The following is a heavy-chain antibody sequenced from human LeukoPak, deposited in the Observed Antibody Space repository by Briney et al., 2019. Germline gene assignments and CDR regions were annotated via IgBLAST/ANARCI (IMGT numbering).Heavy chain of an antibody. CDR3: ARSTLHTYYYDSSGYSYYFDY. D-gene: IGHD3-22*01. Sequence: GSLRLSCAASGFTFSSYWMSWVRQAPGKGLKWVANIKQDGSEKYYVDSVKGRFTISRDNAKNSLYLQMNSLRAEDTAVYYCARSTLHTYYYDSSGYSYYFDYWGQGTLVTVSS. CDR1: GFTFSSYW. CDR2: IKQDGSEK. V-gene: IGHV3-7*01. J-gene: IGHJ4*02.